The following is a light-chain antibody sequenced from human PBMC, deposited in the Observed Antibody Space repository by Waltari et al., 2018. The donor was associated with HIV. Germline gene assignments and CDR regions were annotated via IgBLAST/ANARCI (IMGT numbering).Light chain of an antibody. J-gene: IGKJ2*01. Sequence: DIQMTQSPSSLSPSVGDSVTITCRASQSINTYLNWYQQRPGKAPKLLIYSASSLQSGVPSRFSGSGSMTNFSLVIRDLQPEDVATYYCQQSYTTPYTFGPGTTLDIK. CDR2: SAS. V-gene: IGKV1-39*01. CDR1: QSINTY. CDR3: QQSYTTPYT.